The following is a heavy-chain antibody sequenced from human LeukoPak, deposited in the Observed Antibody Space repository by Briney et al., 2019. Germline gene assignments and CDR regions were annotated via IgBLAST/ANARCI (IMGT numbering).Heavy chain of an antibody. CDR1: GGSFSGYY. J-gene: IGHJ6*02. V-gene: IGHV4-34*01. CDR3: ARSGPRYYDFWSGYPVSGMDV. D-gene: IGHD3-3*01. Sequence: KPSETLSLTCAVSGGSFSGYYWTWIRQPPGKGLEWIGEINHSGSTNYNPSLKSRVTISVDTSKNQFSLKLSSVTAADTAVYYCARSGPRYYDFWSGYPVSGMDVWGQGTTVTVSS. CDR2: INHSGST.